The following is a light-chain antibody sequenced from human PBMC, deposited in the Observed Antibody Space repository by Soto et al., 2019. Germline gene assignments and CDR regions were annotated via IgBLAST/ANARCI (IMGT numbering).Light chain of an antibody. J-gene: IGLJ2*01. Sequence: QSVLTQPPSASGTPGQRVTISCSGSTSNLGSHFVYWYQQLPGTAPKLLIYGNSNRPSGVPDRFSGSKSGTSASLAITGLQAEDEADYYCQSYDSSLSGSVFGGGTKLTVL. V-gene: IGLV1-40*01. CDR2: GNS. CDR3: QSYDSSLSGSV. CDR1: TSNLGSHF.